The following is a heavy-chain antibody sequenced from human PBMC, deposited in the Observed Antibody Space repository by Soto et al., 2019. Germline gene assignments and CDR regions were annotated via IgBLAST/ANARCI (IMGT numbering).Heavy chain of an antibody. CDR3: AREFPYYVSSDSYLDY. Sequence: GGSLRLSCAVSGFTVSNNYMSWVRQAPGKGLEGVSVIYSGGYTAYGDSVKGRFTISRDNSKNTLYLQMNSLRADDTAVYYCAREFPYYVSSDSYLDYWGQGALVTVSS. D-gene: IGHD3-16*01. J-gene: IGHJ4*02. CDR2: IYSGGYT. V-gene: IGHV3-53*01. CDR1: GFTVSNNY.